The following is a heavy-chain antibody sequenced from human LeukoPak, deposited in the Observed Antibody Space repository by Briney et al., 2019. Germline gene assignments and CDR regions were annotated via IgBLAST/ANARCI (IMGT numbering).Heavy chain of an antibody. D-gene: IGHD5-12*01. CDR1: GGSISSYY. Sequence: SETLSLTCTVSGGSISSYYWSWIRQPPGKGLEWIGYIYYSGSTNYNPSLKSRVTISVDTSKNQFSLKLSSVTAADTAVYYCARAYSGYDYAFDIWGQGTMVTVSS. V-gene: IGHV4-59*12. CDR2: IYYSGST. J-gene: IGHJ3*02. CDR3: ARAYSGYDYAFDI.